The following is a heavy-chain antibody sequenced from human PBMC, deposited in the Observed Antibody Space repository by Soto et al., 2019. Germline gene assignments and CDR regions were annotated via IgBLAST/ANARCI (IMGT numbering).Heavy chain of an antibody. Sequence: QITLKESGPTLVKPTQPLTLTCTFSGFSLSTSGVGVGWIRQPPVKALEWLALIYWDDDKRYSPSLKTRLTITNDTSKNQVVLTMTNMDPVDTATYYCAHSFIAAAGTASLTRSMCWFDPWGQGTLVTVSS. J-gene: IGHJ5*02. D-gene: IGHD6-13*01. CDR3: AHSFIAAAGTASLTRSMCWFDP. V-gene: IGHV2-5*02. CDR2: IYWDDDK. CDR1: GFSLSTSGVG.